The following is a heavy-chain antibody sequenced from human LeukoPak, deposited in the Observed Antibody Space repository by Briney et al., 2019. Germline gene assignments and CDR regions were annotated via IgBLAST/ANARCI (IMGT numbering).Heavy chain of an antibody. V-gene: IGHV1-18*01. CDR3: ARVPRYSGYGTFDY. CDR1: GYTFTSYG. CDR2: ISAYNGNT. Sequence: GASVKVSCKASGYTFTSYGISWVRQAPGQGLEWMGWISAYNGNTNYAQKLQGRVTMTTDTSTSTAYMELRSLRSDDTAVYYCARVPRYSGYGTFDYWGQGTLVTVSS. D-gene: IGHD5-12*01. J-gene: IGHJ4*02.